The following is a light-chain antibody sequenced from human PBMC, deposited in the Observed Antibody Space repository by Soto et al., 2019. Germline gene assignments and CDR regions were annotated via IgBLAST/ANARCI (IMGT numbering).Light chain of an antibody. CDR3: SSYSSNSTRV. CDR1: SSDVGGYNY. CDR2: DVS. V-gene: IGLV2-14*01. J-gene: IGLJ1*01. Sequence: QSVLTQPASVSGSPRQSITISCTGTSSDVGGYNYVSWYQQHPGKAPKLMIYDVSNRPSGVSNRFSGSKSGNTASLTISGLQAEDEDDYYCSSYSSNSTRVFGTGTKVTVL.